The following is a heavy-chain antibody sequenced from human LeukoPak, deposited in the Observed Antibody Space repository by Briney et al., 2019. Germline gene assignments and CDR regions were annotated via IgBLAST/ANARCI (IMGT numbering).Heavy chain of an antibody. Sequence: PSETLSLTCAVYGGSFSGYYWSWIRQPPGKGLEWIGEINHSGSTNYNPSLKSRVTISVDTSKNQFYLKLSSVTAADTAVYYCARGHLHYYGSGSYYNLRGLTNWFDPWGQGTLVTVSS. J-gene: IGHJ5*02. V-gene: IGHV4-34*01. D-gene: IGHD3-10*01. CDR2: INHSGST. CDR1: GGSFSGYY. CDR3: ARGHLHYYGSGSYYNLRGLTNWFDP.